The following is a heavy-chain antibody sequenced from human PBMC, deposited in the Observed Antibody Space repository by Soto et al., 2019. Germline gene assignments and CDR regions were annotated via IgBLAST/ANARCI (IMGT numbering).Heavy chain of an antibody. CDR3: AREFTGWAAADMPYYFDS. J-gene: IGHJ4*02. CDR1: GGTFTSYT. V-gene: IGHV1-69*08. Sequence: QVRLVQSGAEVKRPGSSVKVSCKASGGTFTSYTLSWVRQVPGQGPEWMGRIIPILGIASYAQKFQGRVTITADQSTSTAYMYLTALRSEDTAVYYCAREFTGWAAADMPYYFDSWGQGTLVVVSS. D-gene: IGHD2-2*01. CDR2: IIPILGIA.